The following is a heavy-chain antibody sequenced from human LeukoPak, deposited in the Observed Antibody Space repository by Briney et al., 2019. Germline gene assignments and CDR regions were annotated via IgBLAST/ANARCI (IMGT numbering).Heavy chain of an antibody. CDR2: LYSGGNT. CDR3: ARVRFLEWLPFDY. V-gene: IGHV3-66*01. CDR1: GFTVSSNY. J-gene: IGHJ4*02. Sequence: GGSLRLSCVVSGFTVSSNYMSWVRRAPGKGLEWVSVLYSGGNTNYADSVKGRFTISRDNSKNTLYLQMNSLRSEDTAVYYCARVRFLEWLPFDYWGRGTLVTVSS. D-gene: IGHD3-3*01.